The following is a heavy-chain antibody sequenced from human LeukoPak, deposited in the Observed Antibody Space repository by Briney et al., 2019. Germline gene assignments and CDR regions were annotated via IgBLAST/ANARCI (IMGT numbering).Heavy chain of an antibody. Sequence: SETLSLTCAVYGGSFSGYYWSWIRQPPGKGLEWIGEINHSGSTNYNPSLKSRVTISVDTSKNQFSLKLSSVTAADTAVYYCARHGGGYYYDSSGYYYHFDYWGQGTLVTVSS. CDR1: GGSFSGYY. J-gene: IGHJ4*02. D-gene: IGHD3-22*01. CDR3: ARHGGGYYYDSSGYYYHFDY. V-gene: IGHV4-34*01. CDR2: INHSGST.